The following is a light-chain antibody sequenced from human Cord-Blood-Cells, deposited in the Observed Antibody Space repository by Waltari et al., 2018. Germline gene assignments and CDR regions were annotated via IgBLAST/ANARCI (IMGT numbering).Light chain of an antibody. J-gene: IGKJ1*01. Sequence: EIVLTQSPATLSLSPGERATLSCRASQSVSSYLARYQQKPGQSPRLLIYDASNRATGIPARFSGSGSGTDFTLTISSLEPEDFAGYYCQQRSNWQWTFGQGTKVEIK. V-gene: IGKV3-11*01. CDR1: QSVSSY. CDR3: QQRSNWQWT. CDR2: DAS.